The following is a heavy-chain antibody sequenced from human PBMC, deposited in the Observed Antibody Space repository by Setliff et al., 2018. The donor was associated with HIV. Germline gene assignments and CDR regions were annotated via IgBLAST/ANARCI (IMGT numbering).Heavy chain of an antibody. Sequence: SETLSLTCTVSGFSISTGHYWGWVRQSPGKGLEWIGSVYHSGSTYYAASLKSRVTISVDTSKNQFSLKLTSVAAADTAVYYCARQPPLSALQVWFGDYWGQGILVTSPQ. J-gene: IGHJ4*02. CDR2: VYHSGST. V-gene: IGHV4-38-2*02. D-gene: IGHD3-10*01. CDR1: GFSISTGHY. CDR3: ARQPPLSALQVWFGDY.